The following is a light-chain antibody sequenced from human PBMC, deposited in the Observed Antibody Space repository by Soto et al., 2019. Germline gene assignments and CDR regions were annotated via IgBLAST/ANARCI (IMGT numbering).Light chain of an antibody. J-gene: IGLJ1*01. V-gene: IGLV2-14*01. CDR1: SSDVGGYNY. CDR2: DVS. CDR3: SSYTRRRTLLYV. Sequence: QSALTQPASVSGSPGQSITISCTGTSSDVGGYNYVSWYQQHPGKAPKLMIYDVSNRPSGVSNRFSGSKSGNTASLTISGLQAEDEADYYCSSYTRRRTLLYVFGTGTKVTVL.